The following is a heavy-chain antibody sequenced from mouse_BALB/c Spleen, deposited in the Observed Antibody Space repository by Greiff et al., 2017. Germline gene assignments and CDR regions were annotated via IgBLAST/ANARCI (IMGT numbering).Heavy chain of an antibody. J-gene: IGHJ2*01. V-gene: IGHV1S34*01. CDR2: ISCYNGAT. CDR3: ARYLYGSSYFDY. CDR1: GYSFTGYY. D-gene: IGHD1-1*01. Sequence: LVKTGASVKISCKASGYSFTGYYMHWVKQSHGKSLEWIGYISCYNGATSYNQKFKGKATFTVDTSSSTAYMQFNSLTSEDSAVYYCARYLYGSSYFDYWGQGTTLTVSS.